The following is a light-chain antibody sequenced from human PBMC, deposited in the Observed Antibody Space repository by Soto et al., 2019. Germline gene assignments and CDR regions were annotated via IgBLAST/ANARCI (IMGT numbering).Light chain of an antibody. CDR1: QSVSSSY. Sequence: EIVLTQSPGTLSLSPGERATLSCRASQSVSSSYLAWYQQKPGQGPRLLIYGASSRATGIPARFSGSGSGTEFTLTISSLQSEDFAVYYCQQYNNWPFITFGQGTRLEIK. V-gene: IGKV3D-15*01. CDR2: GAS. J-gene: IGKJ5*01. CDR3: QQYNNWPFIT.